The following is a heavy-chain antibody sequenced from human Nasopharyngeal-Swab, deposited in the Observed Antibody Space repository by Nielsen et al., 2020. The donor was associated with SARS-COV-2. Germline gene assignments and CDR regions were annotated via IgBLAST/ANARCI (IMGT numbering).Heavy chain of an antibody. CDR1: GGSISSSSYY. CDR2: IDYSGST. D-gene: IGHD5-12*01. Sequence: SETLSLTCTVSGGSISSSSYYWGWIRQPPGKGLEWIGSIDYSGSTYYNPSLKSRVTISVDTSKNQFSLKLSSVTAADTAVYYCAIVADYYYYYYYMDVWGKGTTVTVSS. V-gene: IGHV4-39*01. CDR3: AIVADYYYYYYYMDV. J-gene: IGHJ6*03.